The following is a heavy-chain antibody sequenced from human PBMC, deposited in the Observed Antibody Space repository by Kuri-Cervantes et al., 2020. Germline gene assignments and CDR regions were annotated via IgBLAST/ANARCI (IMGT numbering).Heavy chain of an antibody. CDR3: GRDHTVTTWWEAFDI. V-gene: IGHV3-30*03. D-gene: IGHD4-17*01. CDR1: GFTFSSYG. Sequence: GGSLRLSCAASGFTFSSYGMHWVRQAPGKGLEWVAVISYDGSNKYNADSVKGRFTISRDNSKNTLYLQMNSLRAEDTVVYYWGRDHTVTTWWEAFDIWGQGTMVTISS. J-gene: IGHJ3*02. CDR2: ISYDGSNK.